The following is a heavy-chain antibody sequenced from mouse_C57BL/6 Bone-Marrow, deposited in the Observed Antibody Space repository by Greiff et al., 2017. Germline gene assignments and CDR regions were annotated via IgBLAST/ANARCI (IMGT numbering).Heavy chain of an antibody. J-gene: IGHJ4*01. CDR2: MHPNGGSP. D-gene: IGHD2-4*01. CDR3: ARSYDYADYTMDY. CDR1: GYTFTNYW. Sequence: QVHVKQSGAELVKPGASVKLSCKASGYTFTNYWMHWVKQRPGQGLEWIGMMHPNGGSPDYNEKFKSEATLSVDKSSRTAYMELSSLTSEDSAVYYCARSYDYADYTMDYWGQGTSVTVSS. V-gene: IGHV1-64*01.